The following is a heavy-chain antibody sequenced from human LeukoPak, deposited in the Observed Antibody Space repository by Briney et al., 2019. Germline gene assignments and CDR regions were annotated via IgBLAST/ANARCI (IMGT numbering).Heavy chain of an antibody. J-gene: IGHJ4*02. CDR1: GGPFSKYT. CDR2: FIPIFNMA. D-gene: IGHD1-1*01. V-gene: IGHV1-69*02. CDR3: ASLDGLYQLPVFDS. Sequence: SVKVSCKASGGPFSKYTIGWVRQAPGQGLEWLGRFIPIFNMANYAQKFHGRVTITTEQSTRTAYMELTSLRSEDTALYSCASLDGLYQLPVFDSWGQGTLVTASS.